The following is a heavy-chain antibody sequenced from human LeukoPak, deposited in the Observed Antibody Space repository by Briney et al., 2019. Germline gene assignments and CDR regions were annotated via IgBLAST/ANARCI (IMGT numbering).Heavy chain of an antibody. Sequence: SETLSLTCAVYGGSFSGYYWSWIRQPPGKGLEWIGEINHSGSTNYNPSLRSRVTISVDTSKNQFSLKLSSVTAADTAVYYCARGWYCSSTSCYKRSDAFDIWGQGTMVTVSS. J-gene: IGHJ3*02. CDR1: GGSFSGYY. CDR3: ARGWYCSSTSCYKRSDAFDI. D-gene: IGHD2-2*02. CDR2: INHSGST. V-gene: IGHV4-34*01.